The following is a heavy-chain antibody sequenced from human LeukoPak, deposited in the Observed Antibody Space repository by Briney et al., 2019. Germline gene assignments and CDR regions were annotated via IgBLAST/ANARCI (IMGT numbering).Heavy chain of an antibody. D-gene: IGHD6-13*01. CDR3: ARGQSGIAAAYYFDY. CDR2: IYYSGST. Sequence: SETLSLTCTVSGGSLSSYYWSWIRQPPGKGLEWIGYIYYSGSTNYNPSLKSRVTISVDTSKNQFSLKLSSVTAADTAVYYCARGQSGIAAAYYFDYWGQGTLVTVSS. J-gene: IGHJ4*02. CDR1: GGSLSSYY. V-gene: IGHV4-59*01.